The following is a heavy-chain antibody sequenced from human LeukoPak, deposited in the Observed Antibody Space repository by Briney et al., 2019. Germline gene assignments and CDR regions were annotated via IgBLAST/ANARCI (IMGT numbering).Heavy chain of an antibody. CDR1: GFSFSRFI. CDR2: ISSTSGAV. Sequence: GGSLRLSCAASGFSFSRFIINCVRHAPGKGLEWISHISSTSGAVYYADSVKGRFTISRDNAKNSLYLQMSSLRNEDTAIYYCAQKGGTDHWGQGTLVTVSS. CDR3: AQKGGTDH. V-gene: IGHV3-48*02. J-gene: IGHJ4*02. D-gene: IGHD2-15*01.